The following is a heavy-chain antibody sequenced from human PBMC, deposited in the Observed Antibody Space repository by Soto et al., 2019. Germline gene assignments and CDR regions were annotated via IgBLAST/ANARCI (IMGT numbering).Heavy chain of an antibody. Sequence: PSETLSLTCTVSGGSISSGDYYWSWIRQPPGKGLEWIGYIYYSGSTYYNPSLKSRVTISVDTSRNQFSLKLSSVTAADTAVYYCARVRPDYYDSSGYFDYWGQGTLVTVSS. D-gene: IGHD3-22*01. CDR2: IYYSGST. CDR1: GGSISSGDYY. CDR3: ARVRPDYYDSSGYFDY. J-gene: IGHJ4*02. V-gene: IGHV4-30-4*01.